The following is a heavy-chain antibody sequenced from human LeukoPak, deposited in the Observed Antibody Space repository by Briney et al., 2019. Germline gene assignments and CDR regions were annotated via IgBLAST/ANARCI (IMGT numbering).Heavy chain of an antibody. V-gene: IGHV3-23*01. CDR2: ISGRGGNT. J-gene: IGHJ3*01. CDR1: GLTFSSYD. Sequence: GGSLRLSCAASGLTFSSYDMTWVRQSPGKGLEWVSHISGRGGNTYYADSVKGRFTISRDNSKNTLYLQMKSLRAEGTAVYYCAKYERATSDAFDVWGQGTMVAVSS. CDR3: AKYERATSDAFDV. D-gene: IGHD2-2*01.